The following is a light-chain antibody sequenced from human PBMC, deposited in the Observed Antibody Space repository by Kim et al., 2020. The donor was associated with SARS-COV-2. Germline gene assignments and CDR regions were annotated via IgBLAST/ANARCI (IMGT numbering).Light chain of an antibody. CDR1: ELGDNT. Sequence: SPGQTVRITCSGDELGDNTVSWYRQKPGQSPVLVIYQDTKRPSGIPERFSGSNSGNTATLTIGGTQVMDEADYYCQAWDSSTWVFGGGTKLTVL. V-gene: IGLV3-1*01. CDR3: QAWDSSTWV. J-gene: IGLJ3*02. CDR2: QDT.